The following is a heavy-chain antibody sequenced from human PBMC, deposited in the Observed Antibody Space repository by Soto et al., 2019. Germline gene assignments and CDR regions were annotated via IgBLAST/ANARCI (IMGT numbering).Heavy chain of an antibody. V-gene: IGHV1-69*12. D-gene: IGHD2-21*01. CDR2: IIPIFRTP. CDR1: GDTFDTFA. J-gene: IGHJ6*02. Sequence: QVQLVQSGAEVLKPGSSVKLSCKASGDTFDTFAISWVRQAPGQGLEWMGGIIPIFRTPDYAQKFQGRVTITADVSTSTACMELSRLRSDDTAVYYCARDKDRGHLGGIYCDASDVWGQGTTVTVSS. CDR3: ARDKDRGHLGGIYCDASDV.